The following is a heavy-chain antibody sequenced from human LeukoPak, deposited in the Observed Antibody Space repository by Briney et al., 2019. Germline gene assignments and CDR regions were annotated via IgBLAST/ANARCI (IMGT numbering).Heavy chain of an antibody. V-gene: IGHV4-59*08. CDR1: GGSISSYY. CDR3: ARHRGAGTQADY. CDR2: IYYSGST. D-gene: IGHD3-10*01. J-gene: IGHJ4*02. Sequence: PSETLSLTCTVSGGSISSYYWSWIRQPPGKGLEWIGYIYYSGSTNYNPSLKSRVNISVDTSKNQFSLKLSSVTAADTAVYYCARHRGAGTQADYWGQGTLVTVSS.